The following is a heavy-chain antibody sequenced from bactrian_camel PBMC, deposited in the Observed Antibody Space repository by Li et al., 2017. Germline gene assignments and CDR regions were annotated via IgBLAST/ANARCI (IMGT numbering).Heavy chain of an antibody. CDR2: MDYEGTT. J-gene: IGHJ4*01. V-gene: IGHV3S53*01. Sequence: HVQLVESGGGSVQAGGSLRLSCEASGYIGSVACMSWFRQAPGKEREGVAGMDYEGTTTYANSVKGRFTISSDHAKNTVYLQLDRLTTEDTAMYYCGTGRAGRGEWRGQGTQVTVS. CDR1: GYIGSVAC. D-gene: IGHD6*01.